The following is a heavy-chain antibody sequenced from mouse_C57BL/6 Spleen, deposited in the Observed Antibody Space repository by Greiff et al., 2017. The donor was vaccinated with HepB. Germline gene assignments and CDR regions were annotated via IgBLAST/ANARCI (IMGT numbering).Heavy chain of an antibody. D-gene: IGHD2-4*01. CDR3: ARDGDYDDGYAMDY. V-gene: IGHV3-1*01. CDR1: GYSITSGYD. J-gene: IGHJ4*01. CDR2: ISYSGST. Sequence: VQLKESGPGMVKPSQSLSLTCTVTGYSITSGYDWHWIRHFPGNKLEWMGYISYSGSTNYNPSLKSRISITHDTSKNHFFLKLNSVTTEDTATYYCARDGDYDDGYAMDYWGQGTSVTVSS.